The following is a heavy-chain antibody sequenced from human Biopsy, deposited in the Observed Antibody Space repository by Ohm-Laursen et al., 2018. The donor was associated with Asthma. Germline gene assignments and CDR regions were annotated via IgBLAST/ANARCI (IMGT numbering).Heavy chain of an antibody. J-gene: IGHJ4*02. V-gene: IGHV4-30-4*01. CDR1: GASIKTDDHY. CDR3: ARGVDRVTGLLDHFDS. Sequence: SQTLSLTCTVSGASIKTDDHYWSWLRQSPGKGLESIGHVYYSGSTNYNPSLKSRVTISIDASKNQFSLKLTSVTAADTAVYYCARGVDRVTGLLDHFDSWGQGTLVTVSS. D-gene: IGHD2-21*02. CDR2: VYYSGST.